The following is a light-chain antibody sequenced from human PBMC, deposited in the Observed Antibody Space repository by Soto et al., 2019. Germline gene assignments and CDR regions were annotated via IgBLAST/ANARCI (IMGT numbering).Light chain of an antibody. Sequence: TNLTCASGGKSTHPCVASQSVSSYLAWYQQKPGQAPRLLIYDASNRATGIPARFSGSESATDFTLTSRSFYPNDFPVYCWQLRSNRLWAFLQGTKVDIK. CDR1: QSVSSY. V-gene: IGKV3-11*01. CDR3: QLRSNRLWA. CDR2: DAS. J-gene: IGKJ1*01.